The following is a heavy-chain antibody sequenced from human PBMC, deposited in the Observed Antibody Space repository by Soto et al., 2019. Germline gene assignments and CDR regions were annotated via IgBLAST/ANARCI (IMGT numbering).Heavy chain of an antibody. J-gene: IGHJ4*02. V-gene: IGHV3-20*03. CDR3: ARGNSASEGPAYFDF. CDR2: IKWNGGTT. CDR1: GFVFVDYG. Sequence: GGPLSLSSAATGFVFVDYGMTWVRPTPGKGQDMVASIKWNGGTTEYADSIKGRFTISRDNAKNSLYLQMNSLRAEDTALYYCARGNSASEGPAYFDFWGQGTLVTVSS. D-gene: IGHD3-16*01.